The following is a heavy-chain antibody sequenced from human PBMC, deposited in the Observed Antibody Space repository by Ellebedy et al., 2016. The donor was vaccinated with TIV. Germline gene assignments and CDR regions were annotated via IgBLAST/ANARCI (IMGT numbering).Heavy chain of an antibody. D-gene: IGHD2-2*01. CDR1: GFSFDEYG. CDR3: AKAFTIADYFHD. CDR2: ITWNSGNI. V-gene: IGHV3-9*01. Sequence: PGGSLRLSCAGSGFSFDEYGMHWVRQAPGKGLEWVSGITWNSGNIVYADSVKGQFTISRDNARNSVYLQMSSLRTEDTAFYYCAKAFTIADYFHDWGQGTLITVSS. J-gene: IGHJ4*02.